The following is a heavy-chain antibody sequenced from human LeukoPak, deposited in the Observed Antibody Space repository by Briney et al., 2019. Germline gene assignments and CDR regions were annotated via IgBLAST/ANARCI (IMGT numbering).Heavy chain of an antibody. CDR1: GGTFSSYA. Sequence: ASVKVSCKASGGTFSSYAISWVRQAPGQGLEWMGGIIPIFGTANYAQKFQGRVTITTDESTSTAYMELSSLRSEDTAVYYCARGGWFGELLSLSYWGQGTLVTVSS. CDR2: IIPIFGTA. J-gene: IGHJ4*02. V-gene: IGHV1-69*05. CDR3: ARGGWFGELLSLSY. D-gene: IGHD3-10*01.